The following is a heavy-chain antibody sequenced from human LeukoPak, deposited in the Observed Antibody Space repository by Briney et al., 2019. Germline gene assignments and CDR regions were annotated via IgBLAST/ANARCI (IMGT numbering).Heavy chain of an antibody. Sequence: ASVKVSCTASGYTFTGYYVHWVRQAPGQGLEWMGRINPNSGGTNYAQKFQGRVTMTRDTSISTAYMELSRLRSDDTAVYYCATYCSSTSCPNWFDPWGQGTLVTVSS. V-gene: IGHV1-2*06. D-gene: IGHD2-2*01. CDR1: GYTFTGYY. J-gene: IGHJ5*02. CDR3: ATYCSSTSCPNWFDP. CDR2: INPNSGGT.